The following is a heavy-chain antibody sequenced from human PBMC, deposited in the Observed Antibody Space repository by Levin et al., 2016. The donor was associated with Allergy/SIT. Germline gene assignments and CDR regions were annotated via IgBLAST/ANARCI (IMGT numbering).Heavy chain of an antibody. CDR2: IIPIFGTA. J-gene: IGHJ3*02. V-gene: IGHV1-69*13. CDR3: ARDRTTVVKGAFDI. Sequence: SVKVSCKASGGTFSSYAISWVRQAPGQGLEWMGGIIPIFGTANYAQKFQGRVTITADESTSTAYMELSSLRSEDTAVYYCARDRTTVVKGAFDIWGQGTMVTVSS. D-gene: IGHD4-23*01. CDR1: GGTFSSYA.